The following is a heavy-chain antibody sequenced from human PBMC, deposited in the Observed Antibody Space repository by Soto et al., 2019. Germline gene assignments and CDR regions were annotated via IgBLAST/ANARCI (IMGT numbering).Heavy chain of an antibody. CDR2: IYWDDDQ. CDR1: GFSFSVNGVA. V-gene: IGHV2-5*02. J-gene: IGHJ4*02. CDR3: AHKRDVSRGVKY. Sequence: QITLKESGPTLVKPTQTLTLTCTFSGFSFSVNGVAVGWIRQPPGQALEWLALIYWDDDQRYNPSLKDRLTITKDTSRNQVVLTMTNMDPVDTATYYCAHKRDVSRGVKYGGQGTLVTVSS.